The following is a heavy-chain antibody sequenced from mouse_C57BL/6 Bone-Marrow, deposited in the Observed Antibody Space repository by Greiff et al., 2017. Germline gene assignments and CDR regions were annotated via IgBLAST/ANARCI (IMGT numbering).Heavy chain of an antibody. V-gene: IGHV1-85*01. J-gene: IGHJ1*03. Sequence: QVQLQQSGPELVKPGASVKLSCKASGYTFPSYDINWVKQRPGQGLEWIGWIYPRDGSTKYNEKFKGKATLTVDTSSSTAYMELHSLTSEDSAVFFCARVEFDGSSGDWYFDVWGTGTTVTVSS. CDR2: IYPRDGST. D-gene: IGHD1-1*01. CDR3: ARVEFDGSSGDWYFDV. CDR1: GYTFPSYD.